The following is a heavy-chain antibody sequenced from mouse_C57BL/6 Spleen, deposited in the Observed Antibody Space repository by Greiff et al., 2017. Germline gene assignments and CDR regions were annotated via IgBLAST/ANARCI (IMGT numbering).Heavy chain of an antibody. CDR1: GYAFSSYS. Sequence: QVQLQQSGAELVKPGASVKISCKASGYAFSSYSMNWVKQRHGKGLEWIGQIYPGDGDTNYNEKFKGKATLTADKSSSTASMQLSSLTSEEAAVYFCARSDQLRFDYWGQGTTLTVSS. CDR3: ARSDQLRFDY. J-gene: IGHJ2*01. D-gene: IGHD1-1*01. CDR2: IYPGDGDT. V-gene: IGHV1-80*01.